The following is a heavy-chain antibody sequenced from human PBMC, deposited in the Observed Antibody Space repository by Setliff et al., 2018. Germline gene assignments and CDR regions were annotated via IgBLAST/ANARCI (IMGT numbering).Heavy chain of an antibody. D-gene: IGHD2-8*01. CDR3: AKVKKPLIRGSGFDY. CDR1: GFTVSSFS. V-gene: IGHV3-30*18. J-gene: IGHJ4*02. Sequence: GGSLRLSCAASGFTVSSFSMHWVRQAPVKGLDWVATLSDDGSNEFYADSVKGRFTIFRDNSKNTLFLQMTSLRPEDTGIYYCAKVKKPLIRGSGFDYWGRGTLVTVSS. CDR2: LSDDGSNE.